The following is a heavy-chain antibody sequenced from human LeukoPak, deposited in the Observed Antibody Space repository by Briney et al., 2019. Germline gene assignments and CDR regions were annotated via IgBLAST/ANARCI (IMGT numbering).Heavy chain of an antibody. V-gene: IGHV3-23*01. CDR2: ISDSGRT. J-gene: IGHJ4*02. CDR1: GFTFSNYA. CDR3: AREEYSSSSPFDY. Sequence: GGSLRLSCAASGFTFSNYAMNWVRQAPGKGLEWVSAISDSGRTYYADSVKGRFTISRDNAKNSLYLQMNSLRAEDTAVYYCAREEYSSSSPFDYWGQGTLVTVSS. D-gene: IGHD6-6*01.